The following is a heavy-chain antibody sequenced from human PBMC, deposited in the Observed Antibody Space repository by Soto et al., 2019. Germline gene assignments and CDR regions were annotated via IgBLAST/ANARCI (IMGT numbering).Heavy chain of an antibody. CDR2: TNPNSGNT. D-gene: IGHD4-4*01. CDR3: ERATVTTRGVYYYGMDV. V-gene: IGHV1-8*01. J-gene: IGHJ6*02. Sequence: ASVKVSGKASGYTFTSYDINWVRQATGQGLEWMGWTNPNSGNTGYAQKFQGRVTMTRNTSISTAYMELSSLRSEDTAVYYCERATVTTRGVYYYGMDVWGQGTTVTVSS. CDR1: GYTFTSYD.